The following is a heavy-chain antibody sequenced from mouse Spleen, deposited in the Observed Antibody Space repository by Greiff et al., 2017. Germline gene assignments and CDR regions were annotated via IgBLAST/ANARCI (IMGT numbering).Heavy chain of an antibody. D-gene: IGHD2-14*01. V-gene: IGHV3-6*01. J-gene: IGHJ1*01. CDR2: ISYDGSN. CDR3: ARDRYDEDWYFDV. CDR1: GYSITSGYY. Sequence: EVQRVESGPGLVKPSQSLSLTCSVTGYSITSGYYWNWIRQVPGNKLEWMGYISYDGSNNYNPSLKNRISITRDTSKNQFFLKLNSVTTEDTATYYCARDRYDEDWYFDVWGAGTTVTVSS.